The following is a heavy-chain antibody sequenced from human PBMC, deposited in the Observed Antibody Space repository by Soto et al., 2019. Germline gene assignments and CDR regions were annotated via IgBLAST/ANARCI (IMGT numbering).Heavy chain of an antibody. Sequence: ASVKVSCKASGYTFTSYCISWVRQAPGQGLEWMGWISAYNGNTNYAQKLQGRVTMTTDTSTSTAYMELRSLRSDDTAVYYCARDLTCSSTSCYVSEAFDIWGQGTMVTVSS. CDR1: GYTFTSYC. J-gene: IGHJ3*02. V-gene: IGHV1-18*01. D-gene: IGHD2-2*01. CDR2: ISAYNGNT. CDR3: ARDLTCSSTSCYVSEAFDI.